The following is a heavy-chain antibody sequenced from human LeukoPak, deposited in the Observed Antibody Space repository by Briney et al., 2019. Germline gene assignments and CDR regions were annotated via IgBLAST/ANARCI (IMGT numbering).Heavy chain of an antibody. CDR2: MNPNSGNT. CDR1: GYTFTSYD. J-gene: IGHJ1*01. Sequence: GASVKVSRKASGYTFTSYDINWVRQATGQGLEWMGWMNPNSGNTGYAQKFQGKVTMTRNTSISTAYMELSSLRSEDTAVYYCARGIGVAAAMYFQHWGQGTLVTVSS. D-gene: IGHD6-13*01. V-gene: IGHV1-8*01. CDR3: ARGIGVAAAMYFQH.